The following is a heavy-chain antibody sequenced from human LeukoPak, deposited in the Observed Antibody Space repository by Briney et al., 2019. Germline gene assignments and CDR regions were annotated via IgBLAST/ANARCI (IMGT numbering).Heavy chain of an antibody. V-gene: IGHV3-21*01. J-gene: IGHJ6*04. D-gene: IGHD3-10*02. CDR2: ISSSSSHI. Sequence: GGSLRLSCAASGFTFSTYSMNWVRQAPGKGLEWVSSISSSSSHIYYADSVKGRFTISRDNAKNSLYLQMNSLRAEDTAVYYCAELGITMIGGVWGKGTTVTISS. CDR3: AELGITMIGGV. CDR1: GFTFSTYS.